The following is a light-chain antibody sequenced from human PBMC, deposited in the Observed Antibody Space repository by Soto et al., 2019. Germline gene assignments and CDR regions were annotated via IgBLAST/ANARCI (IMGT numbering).Light chain of an antibody. J-gene: IGLJ3*02. V-gene: IGLV2-8*01. CDR2: DVS. CDR3: SSTAGNNNLV. Sequence: QSALTQSPSASGSPGQSVTISCTGTSSDVGGHNYVSWYQHHPGTAPKLIIYDVSKRPSGVPDRFSGSKSGNTASLTGSGLQAEDEAVYYCSSTAGNNNLVFGGGTKLTVL. CDR1: SSDVGGHNY.